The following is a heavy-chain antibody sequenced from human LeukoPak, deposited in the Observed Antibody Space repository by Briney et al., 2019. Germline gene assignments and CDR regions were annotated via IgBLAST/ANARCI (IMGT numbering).Heavy chain of an antibody. CDR2: ISSSSTI. V-gene: IGHV3-48*01. D-gene: IGHD2-2*02. CDR1: GFTFSSYA. CDR3: AREGDRYCSSTSCYKDYYYYMDV. Sequence: GGSLRLSCAASGFTFSSYAMSWVRQAPGKGLEWVSYISSSSTIYYADSVKGRFTISRDNAKNSLYLQMNSLRAEDTAVYYCAREGDRYCSSTSCYKDYYYYMDVWGKGTTVTVSS. J-gene: IGHJ6*03.